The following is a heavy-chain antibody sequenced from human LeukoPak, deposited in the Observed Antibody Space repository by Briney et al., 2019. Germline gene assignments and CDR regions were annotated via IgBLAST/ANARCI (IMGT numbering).Heavy chain of an antibody. CDR2: IKTKIAGGTT. CDR1: GFTFSNAW. CDR3: ATEIDYSNGHNYWGYYHY. D-gene: IGHD3-22*01. Sequence: PGGSLRLSCTASGFTFSNAWMSWAGQPPGKGRDWVGRIKTKIAGGTTDFPAPVKGRFTISRDDSKNMMYLQMSSLKTEDTAMYYCATEIDYSNGHNYWGYYHYWGQGTLVTVSS. V-gene: IGHV3-15*01. J-gene: IGHJ1*01.